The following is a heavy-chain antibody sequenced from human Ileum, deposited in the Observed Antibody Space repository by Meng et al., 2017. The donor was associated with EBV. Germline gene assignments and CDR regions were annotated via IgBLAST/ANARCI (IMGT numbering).Heavy chain of an antibody. CDR3: ARGSGAGGRDWFDP. V-gene: IGHV1-8*01. D-gene: IGHD3-16*01. CDR1: GYTFINHD. Sequence: GHLVRAGVEVKKPVASVKVSCKASGYTFINHDINWVRQAAGQGLESIGWMNSYTGNAGYAQKFRGRVTMTRDTSINTAYLEVISLTSEDTAVYYCARGSGAGGRDWFDPWGQGTLVTVSS. J-gene: IGHJ5*02. CDR2: MNSYTGNA.